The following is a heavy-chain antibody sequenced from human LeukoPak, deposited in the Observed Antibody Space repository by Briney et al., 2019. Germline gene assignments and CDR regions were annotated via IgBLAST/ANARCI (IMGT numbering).Heavy chain of an antibody. Sequence: AGGSLRLSCAASGFTFSSYSMNWIRQAPGKGLEWVSYISSSGSSIDYADSVKGRFIISRDNAKNSLYLQMNSLRVEDTAVYYCARVVDHDYGDYYLDYWGQGTLVTVSS. CDR1: GFTFSSYS. CDR2: ISSSGSSI. J-gene: IGHJ4*02. D-gene: IGHD4-17*01. V-gene: IGHV3-48*04. CDR3: ARVVDHDYGDYYLDY.